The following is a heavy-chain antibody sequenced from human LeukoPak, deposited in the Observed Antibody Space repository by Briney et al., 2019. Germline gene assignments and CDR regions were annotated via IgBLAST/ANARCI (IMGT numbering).Heavy chain of an antibody. CDR1: GYTFSNFD. CDR3: ARGGGGRSISWYGYVY. Sequence: ASVKVSCKDSGYTFSNFDIKWVRQAPGQELEWMAWMNPNSGNTGYAQKFQGRVTMTRNTSISTAYMELSSLRSEDTAVYYCARGGGGRSISWYGYVYWGQRTLVTVSS. CDR2: MNPNSGNT. D-gene: IGHD6-13*01. V-gene: IGHV1-8*01. J-gene: IGHJ1*01.